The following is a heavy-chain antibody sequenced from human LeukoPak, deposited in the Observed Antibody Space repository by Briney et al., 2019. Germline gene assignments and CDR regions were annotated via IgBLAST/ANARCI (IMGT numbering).Heavy chain of an antibody. D-gene: IGHD4-17*01. CDR2: ISGSGGST. CDR1: GFTFSSYA. CDR3: AKVYYGDYMIDY. Sequence: GGSLRLSRAASGFTFSSYAMSWVRQAPGKGLEWVSAISGSGGSTYYADSVKGRFTISRDNSKNTLYLQMNSLRAEDTAVYYCAKVYYGDYMIDYWGQGTLVTVSS. J-gene: IGHJ4*02. V-gene: IGHV3-23*01.